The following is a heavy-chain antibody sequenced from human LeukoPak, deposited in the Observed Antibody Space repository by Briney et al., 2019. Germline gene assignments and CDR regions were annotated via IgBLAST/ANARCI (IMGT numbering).Heavy chain of an antibody. CDR2: INPNSGGT. V-gene: IGHV1-2*02. CDR3: ARRAVYYYYGMDV. D-gene: IGHD6-25*01. CDR1: GYTFTGYY. J-gene: IGHJ6*02. Sequence: GASVKVSCKASGYTFTGYYMHWVRQAPGLGLEWMGWINPNSGGTNYAQKFQGRVTMTRDTSISTAYMEVSRLKSDDTAVYHCARRAVYYYYGMDVWGQGSTVTVSS.